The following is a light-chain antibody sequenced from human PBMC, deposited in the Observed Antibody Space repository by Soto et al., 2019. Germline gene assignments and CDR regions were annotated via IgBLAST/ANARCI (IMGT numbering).Light chain of an antibody. CDR3: QQYNNWPPWT. J-gene: IGKJ1*01. CDR2: GAS. V-gene: IGKV3-15*01. Sequence: EIVLTPSLDALPRAPGKRTRLCCPPSRSVSSNLAWYQQKPGQAPRLLIYGASTRATGIPARFSGSGSGTEFTLTISSLQSEDFAVYYCQQYNNWPPWTFGQGTKVDIK. CDR1: RSVSSN.